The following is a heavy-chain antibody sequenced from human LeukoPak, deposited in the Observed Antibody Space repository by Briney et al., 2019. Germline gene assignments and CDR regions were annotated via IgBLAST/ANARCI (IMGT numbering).Heavy chain of an antibody. J-gene: IGHJ4*02. D-gene: IGHD6-13*01. V-gene: IGHV3-30-3*01. Sequence: PGRSLRLSCAASGFTFSSYAMHWVRQAPGKGLEWVAVISYDGNNKYYADSVKGRFTISRDNSKNTLYLQMNSLRAEDTAVYYCARDWTDGSSSWYGVFDYWGQGTLVTVSS. CDR1: GFTFSSYA. CDR3: ARDWTDGSSSWYGVFDY. CDR2: ISYDGNNK.